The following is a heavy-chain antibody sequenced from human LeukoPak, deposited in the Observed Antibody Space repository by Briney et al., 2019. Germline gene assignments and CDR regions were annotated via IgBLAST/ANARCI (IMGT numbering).Heavy chain of an antibody. D-gene: IGHD6-19*01. CDR3: ARGYSSGWYVTILDY. CDR2: INHSGST. Sequence: SETLSLTCAVYGGSFSGYYWSWIRQPPGKGLEWIGEINHSGSTNYNPSLKSRVTISVDTSKNQFSLKLSSVTAADTAVYYCARGYSSGWYVTILDYWGREPWSPSPQ. CDR1: GGSFSGYY. J-gene: IGHJ4*02. V-gene: IGHV4-34*01.